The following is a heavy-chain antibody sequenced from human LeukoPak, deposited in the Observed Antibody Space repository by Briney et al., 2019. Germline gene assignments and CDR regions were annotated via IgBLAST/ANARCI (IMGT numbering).Heavy chain of an antibody. D-gene: IGHD6-13*01. J-gene: IGHJ1*01. CDR1: GGSISSGGYY. CDR2: VYYSGST. CDR3: ARAEKQQLVTAWYFQH. V-gene: IGHV4-31*03. Sequence: PSETLSLTCTVSGGSISSGGYYWSWIRQHPGTGLEWIGYVYYSGSTYYNPSLKSRATISLDTSENQFSLRLSSVTAADTAVYYCARAEKQQLVTAWYFQHWGQGTLLTVSS.